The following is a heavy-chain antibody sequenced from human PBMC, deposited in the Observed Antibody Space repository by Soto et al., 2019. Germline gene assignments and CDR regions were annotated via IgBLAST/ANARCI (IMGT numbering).Heavy chain of an antibody. CDR3: AKRAIQLWLSSH. J-gene: IGHJ1*01. V-gene: IGHV3-23*01. Sequence: GGSLRLSCAASGFTFSSYAVSWVRQAPGKGLEWVSAISDSGSSTYYADSVKGRFTISRDNSKNTLYLQMNSLRAEDTAVYYCAKRAIQLWLSSHWGQGTLVTVSS. CDR1: GFTFSSYA. CDR2: ISDSGSST. D-gene: IGHD5-18*01.